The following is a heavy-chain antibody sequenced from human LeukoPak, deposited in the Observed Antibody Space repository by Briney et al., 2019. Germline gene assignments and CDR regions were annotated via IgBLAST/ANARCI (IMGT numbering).Heavy chain of an antibody. V-gene: IGHV4-59*01. Sequence: TSETLSLTCTVSGDSISNYYWNWIGQPPGKGLQWIGYIYYSGRTNYMPSLKSRVTISVDTSKNQFSLKLSSVTAADTAVYYCARSRISFDSSGYGDAFNIWGQGTMVTVSS. CDR2: IYYSGRT. J-gene: IGHJ3*02. CDR3: ARSRISFDSSGYGDAFNI. D-gene: IGHD3-22*01. CDR1: GDSISNYY.